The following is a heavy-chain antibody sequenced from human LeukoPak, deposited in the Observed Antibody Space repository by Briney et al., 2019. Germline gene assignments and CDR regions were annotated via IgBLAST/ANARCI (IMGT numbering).Heavy chain of an antibody. CDR3: ARESSGWLQLFDY. D-gene: IGHD5-24*01. J-gene: IGHJ4*02. CDR2: IYSGGST. Sequence: GGSLRLSCAASGFIVSSKYKSWVRQAPGKGLEWVSVIYSGGSTYYADSVKGRFTISRDNSKNTVYLQMNSLRAEDTAVYYCARESSGWLQLFDYWGQGTLVTVSS. V-gene: IGHV3-66*01. CDR1: GFIVSSKY.